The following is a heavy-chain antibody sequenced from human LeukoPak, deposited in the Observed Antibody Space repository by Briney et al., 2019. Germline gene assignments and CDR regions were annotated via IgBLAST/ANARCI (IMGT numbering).Heavy chain of an antibody. CDR1: GGTFSSYA. CDR2: IIPIFGTA. J-gene: IGHJ4*02. V-gene: IGHV1-69*05. D-gene: IGHD2-2*02. CDR3: AGDPYCSSTSCYTLRGTEFDY. Sequence: ASVKVSCKASGGTFSSYAISWMRQAPGQGLEWMGRIIPIFGTANYAQKFQGRVTITTDESTSTAYMELSSLRSEDTAVYYCAGDPYCSSTSCYTLRGTEFDYWGQGTLVTVSS.